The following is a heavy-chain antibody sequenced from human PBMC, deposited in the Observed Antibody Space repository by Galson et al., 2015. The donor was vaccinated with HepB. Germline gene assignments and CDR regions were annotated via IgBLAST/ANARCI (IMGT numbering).Heavy chain of an antibody. CDR3: ARAYSSSFFDY. CDR1: GSTFTGYY. V-gene: IGHV1-2*04. Sequence: SVKVSCKASGSTFTGYYIHWVRQAPGQGLEWLGWINPNSGDTNYAQKFQGWVTMTRDTSISTAYMELSRLRSDDTAMYYCARAYSSSFFDYWGQGTLVTVSS. CDR2: INPNSGDT. D-gene: IGHD6-6*01. J-gene: IGHJ4*02.